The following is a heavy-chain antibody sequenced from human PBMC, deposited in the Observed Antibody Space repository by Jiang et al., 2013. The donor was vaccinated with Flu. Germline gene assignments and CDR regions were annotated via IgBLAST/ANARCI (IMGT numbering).Heavy chain of an antibody. Sequence: GAEVKKPGASVKVSCKASGYTFTVYYMHWVRQAPGQGLEWMGWINPNSGGTNYAQKFQDRVAMTRDTSISTAYMELSRLTSDDTAVYYCARGTKDIVMVVAAAGLNWFDSWGQGTLVTV. CDR1: GYTFTVYY. J-gene: IGHJ5*01. CDR3: ARGTKDIVMVVAAAGLNWFDS. D-gene: IGHD2-15*01. CDR2: INPNSGGT. V-gene: IGHV1-2*02.